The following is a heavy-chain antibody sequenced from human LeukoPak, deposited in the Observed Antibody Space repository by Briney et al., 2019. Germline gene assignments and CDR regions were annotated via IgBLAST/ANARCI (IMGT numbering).Heavy chain of an antibody. CDR2: IKGDGSST. CDR1: GFTFSGKW. J-gene: IGHJ5*01. Sequence: GGSLRLSCAASGFTFSGKWMHWVRQAPGKGLVWVSRIKGDGSSTTYADSVKGRFTISRDNAKNTLHLQTDSLRAEDTAVYYCARSDWLDSWGQGTLVIVSS. V-gene: IGHV3-74*03. CDR3: ARSDWLDS.